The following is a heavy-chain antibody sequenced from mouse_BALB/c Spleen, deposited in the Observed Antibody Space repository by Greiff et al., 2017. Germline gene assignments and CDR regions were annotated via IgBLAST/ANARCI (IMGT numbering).Heavy chain of an antibody. V-gene: IGHV1-87*01. J-gene: IGHJ4*01. CDR2: IYPGDGDT. CDR1: GYTFTSYW. Sequence: QVQLQQSGAELARPGASVKLSCKASGYTFTSYWMQWVKQRPGQGLEWIGAIYPGDGDTRYTQKFKGKATLTADKSSSTAYMQLSSLASEDSAVYYCARREYAMDYWGQGTSVTVSS. CDR3: ARREYAMDY.